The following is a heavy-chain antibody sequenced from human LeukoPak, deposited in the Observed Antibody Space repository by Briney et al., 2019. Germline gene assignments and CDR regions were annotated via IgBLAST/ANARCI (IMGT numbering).Heavy chain of an antibody. Sequence: PGGSLRLSCAASGFTFNTYTMNWVRQAPGKGLEWVSYISGSSGIIDYADSVRGRFTISRDNAKNSLYLQMNSLRAEDTAIYYCAKYGPQDSGSSHFDYWGQGALVTVSS. CDR3: AKYGPQDSGSSHFDY. CDR2: ISGSSGII. D-gene: IGHD1-26*01. CDR1: GFTFNTYT. J-gene: IGHJ4*02. V-gene: IGHV3-48*01.